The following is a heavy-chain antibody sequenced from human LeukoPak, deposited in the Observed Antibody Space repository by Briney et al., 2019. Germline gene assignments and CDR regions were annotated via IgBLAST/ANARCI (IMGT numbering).Heavy chain of an antibody. D-gene: IGHD3-22*01. Sequence: PGGSLRLSCAASGFTFSTSSMSWVRQAPGKGLEWVANIKQDGSEKYYVDSVKGRFTISRDNAKNSLYLQMNSLRAEDTAVYYCARGRYDSSGYWGIYFDYWGQGTLVTVSS. J-gene: IGHJ4*02. V-gene: IGHV3-7*01. CDR2: IKQDGSEK. CDR1: GFTFSTSS. CDR3: ARGRYDSSGYWGIYFDY.